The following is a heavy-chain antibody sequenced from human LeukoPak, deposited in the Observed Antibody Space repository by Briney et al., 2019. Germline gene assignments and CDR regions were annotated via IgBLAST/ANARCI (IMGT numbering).Heavy chain of an antibody. V-gene: IGHV4-39*07. CDR3: ARDLSIAVAGLDY. CDR1: GGSISSSPYY. J-gene: IGHJ4*02. D-gene: IGHD6-19*01. CDR2: IYYSGTT. Sequence: PSETLSLTCTVSGGSISSSPYYWGWIRQPPGKGLEWIGSIYYSGTTHYNPSLESRVTISVDTSKNQFSLQLNSVTPEDTAVYYCARDLSIAVAGLDYWGQGTLVTVSS.